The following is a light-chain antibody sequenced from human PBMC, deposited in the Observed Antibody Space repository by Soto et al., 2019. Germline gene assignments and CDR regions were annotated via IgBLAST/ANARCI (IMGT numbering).Light chain of an antibody. Sequence: ENVLTQSPGTLSLSPGDRATLSCRASQSVSSSNLAWYQQKPGQAPRLLIYAASNRATGIPDRFSGRGSGTDFTLTISRLEPEDFAVYYCQQYGSAPYTFGQGTKLEIK. J-gene: IGKJ2*01. CDR3: QQYGSAPYT. CDR1: QSVSSSN. CDR2: AAS. V-gene: IGKV3-20*01.